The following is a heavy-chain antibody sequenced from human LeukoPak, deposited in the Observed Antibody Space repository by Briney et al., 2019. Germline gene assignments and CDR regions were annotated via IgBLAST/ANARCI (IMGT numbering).Heavy chain of an antibody. CDR2: ISGSGGGT. Sequence: GGSLRLSCAASGFTFSSYSMNWVRQAPGKGLEWVSAISGSGGGTYYPDSVKGRFTISRDNSKHTLYLQMNSLRAEDTAVYYCAKERGRAVAGSPTDYWGQGTLVTVSS. CDR3: AKERGRAVAGSPTDY. J-gene: IGHJ4*02. D-gene: IGHD6-19*01. V-gene: IGHV3-23*01. CDR1: GFTFSSYS.